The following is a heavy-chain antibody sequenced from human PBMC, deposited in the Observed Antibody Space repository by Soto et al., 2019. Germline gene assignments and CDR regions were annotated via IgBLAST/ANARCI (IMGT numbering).Heavy chain of an antibody. CDR3: ARERVGAIDY. CDR2: MNPNSGNT. V-gene: IGHV1-8*02. J-gene: IGHJ4*02. CDR1: GGTFSSYS. Sequence: ASVKVSCKASGGTFSSYSISWVRQATGQGLEWMGWMNPNSGNTGYAQKFQGRVTMTRNTSISTAYMELSSLTSEDTAVYYCARERVGAIDYWGQGTLVTVSS. D-gene: IGHD1-26*01.